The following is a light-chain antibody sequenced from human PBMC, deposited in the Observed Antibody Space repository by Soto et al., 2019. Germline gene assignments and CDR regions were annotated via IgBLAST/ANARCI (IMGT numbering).Light chain of an antibody. CDR3: SSFTSSNTPV. CDR2: RNN. CDR1: SSNIGSNS. J-gene: IGLJ1*01. Sequence: QSVLTQAPSVSGTPGQRVTISCSGSSSNIGSNSVYWYQHLTGTAPKLLIYRNNQRPSGVPDRISGSKSDTSASLTISGLQADDEADYYCSSFTSSNTPVFGSGTKVTVL. V-gene: IGLV1-44*01.